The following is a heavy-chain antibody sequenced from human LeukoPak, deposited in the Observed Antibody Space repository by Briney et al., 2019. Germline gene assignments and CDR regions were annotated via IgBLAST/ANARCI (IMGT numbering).Heavy chain of an antibody. V-gene: IGHV4-4*07. CDR3: ARDQGEDSGTYFRYYYYYYLDV. D-gene: IGHD1-26*01. CDR1: GGSISSYY. J-gene: IGHJ6*03. CDR2: IYSSGNT. Sequence: SETLSLTCTVSGGSISSYYWNWIRQPAGKGLDWIGRIYSSGNTNYNPSLKSRVSMSVDTSKNQFSLKLSSVTAADTAAYYCARDQGEDSGTYFRYYYYYYLDVWGKGTTVTVSS.